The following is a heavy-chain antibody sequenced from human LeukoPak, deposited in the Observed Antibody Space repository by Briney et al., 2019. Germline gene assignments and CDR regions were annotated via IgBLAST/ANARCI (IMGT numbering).Heavy chain of an antibody. J-gene: IGHJ4*02. CDR3: ARDPPTMVRGVRATFDY. CDR2: IYYSGST. Sequence: SETLSLTCTVSGGSISSYYWSWIRQPPGKGLEWIGYIYYSGSTNYNPSLKSRVTISVDTSKNQFSLKLSSVTAADTAVYYCARDPPTMVRGVRATFDYWGQGTLVTVSS. CDR1: GGSISSYY. D-gene: IGHD3-10*01. V-gene: IGHV4-59*01.